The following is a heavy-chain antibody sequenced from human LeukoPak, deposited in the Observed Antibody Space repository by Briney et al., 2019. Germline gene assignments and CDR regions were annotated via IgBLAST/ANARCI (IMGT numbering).Heavy chain of an antibody. CDR3: AYTNNLKY. CDR1: GLTLSGQW. V-gene: IGHV3-7*01. J-gene: IGHJ4*02. CDR2: KKYEGSDR. D-gene: IGHD3-16*01. Sequence: PRGSLRLSCAAPGLTLSGQWMNWVGQAPGQGLDWVANKKYEGSDRYYVDCVKGRFTISRDDAKNSLSLQMNSVRAEDTVVYYCAYTNNLKYWGQGSLVTVSS.